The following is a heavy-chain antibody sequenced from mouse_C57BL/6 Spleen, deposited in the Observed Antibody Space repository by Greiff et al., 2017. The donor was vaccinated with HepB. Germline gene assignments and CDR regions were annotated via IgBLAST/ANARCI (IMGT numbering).Heavy chain of an antibody. CDR1: GYTFTDYY. V-gene: IGHV1-26*01. J-gene: IGHJ2*01. Sequence: VQLKQSGPELVKPGASVKISCKASGYTFTDYYMNWVKQSHGKSLEWIGDINPNNGGTSYNQKFKGKATLTVDKSSSTAYMELRSLTSEDSAVYYCARGGAFTTVVEGYFDYWGQGTTLTVSS. CDR2: INPNNGGT. CDR3: ARGGAFTTVVEGYFDY. D-gene: IGHD1-1*01.